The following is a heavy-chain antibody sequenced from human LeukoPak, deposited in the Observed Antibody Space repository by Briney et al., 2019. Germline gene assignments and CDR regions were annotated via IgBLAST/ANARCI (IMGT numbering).Heavy chain of an antibody. V-gene: IGHV1-8*01. CDR3: ARGGGCSSTSCYTRVGYYYYYGMGV. CDR1: GYTFTSYD. Sequence: ASVKVSCKASGYTFTSYDINWVRQATGQGLEWMGWMNPNSGNTGYAQKFQGRVTMTRNTSISTAYMELSSLRSEDTAVYYCARGGGCSSTSCYTRVGYYYYYGMGVWGQGTTVTVSS. D-gene: IGHD2-2*02. CDR2: MNPNSGNT. J-gene: IGHJ6*02.